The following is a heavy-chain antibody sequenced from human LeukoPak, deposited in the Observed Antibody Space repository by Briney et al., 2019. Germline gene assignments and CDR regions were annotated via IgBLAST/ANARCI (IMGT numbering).Heavy chain of an antibody. V-gene: IGHV1-69*01. CDR1: GGTFSSYA. D-gene: IGHD3-10*01. J-gene: IGHJ4*02. Sequence: SVKVPCKASGGTFSSYAISWVRQAPGQGLEWMGGIIPIFGTANYAQKFQGRVTITADESTSTAYMELSSLRSEDTAVYYCARVRDYGSGSYYLNFDYWGQGTLVTVSS. CDR2: IIPIFGTA. CDR3: ARVRDYGSGSYYLNFDY.